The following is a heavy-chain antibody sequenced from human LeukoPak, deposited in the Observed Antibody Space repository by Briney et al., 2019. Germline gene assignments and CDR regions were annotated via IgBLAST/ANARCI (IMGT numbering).Heavy chain of an antibody. CDR1: GFTLGHYW. D-gene: IGHD6-13*01. J-gene: IGHJ4*02. Sequence: GGALRLSRAASGFTLGHYWMTSVRPAPGKGGEWVANINTDGSAIFYVDSVKGRFTISREKIKNSLSLQMDSQRGEETAIYYCATTDDSAAGPCWGQGTLVAVSS. CDR2: INTDGSAI. V-gene: IGHV3-7*01. CDR3: ATTDDSAAGPC.